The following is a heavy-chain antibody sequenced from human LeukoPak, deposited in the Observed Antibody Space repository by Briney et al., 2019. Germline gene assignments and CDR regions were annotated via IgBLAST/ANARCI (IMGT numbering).Heavy chain of an antibody. CDR1: GYTFSNYG. Sequence: ASVKVSCTASGYTFSNYGFSWVRQAPGQGLEWMGWISVNNGNTNHAQKLQGRVTMTTDTSTSTAYMELRSLRSEDTAVYYCARDGDWARSSDYWGQGTLVTVSS. J-gene: IGHJ4*02. CDR3: ARDGDWARSSDY. D-gene: IGHD2-21*02. CDR2: ISVNNGNT. V-gene: IGHV1-18*01.